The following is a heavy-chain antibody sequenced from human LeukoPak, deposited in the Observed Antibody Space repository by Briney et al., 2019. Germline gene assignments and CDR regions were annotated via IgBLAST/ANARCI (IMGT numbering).Heavy chain of an antibody. Sequence: PGGSLRLSCAASGFTFSNYNMNWVRQAPGKGLEWVSYITTSSSTIYYADSVKGRFTISRDNAKNSLYLQMNSLRAEDTAVYYCASGRYCSSTSCYPSGYFQHWGQGTLVTVSS. CDR3: ASGRYCSSTSCYPSGYFQH. J-gene: IGHJ1*01. V-gene: IGHV3-48*01. CDR2: ITTSSSTI. D-gene: IGHD2-2*01. CDR1: GFTFSNYN.